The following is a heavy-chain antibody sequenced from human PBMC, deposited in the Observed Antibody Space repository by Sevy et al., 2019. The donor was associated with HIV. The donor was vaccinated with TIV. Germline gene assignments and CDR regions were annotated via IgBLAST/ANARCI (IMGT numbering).Heavy chain of an antibody. CDR2: ISSSGSYI. Sequence: GGSLRLSCAASGFTFSSYSMNWVRQAPGKGLEWVSSISSSGSYIYYADSVKGRFTISRDNAKNSLYLQMNSLRAEDTAVYYCARDLEKPDIVVVVAAAFDIWGQGTMVTVSS. J-gene: IGHJ3*02. V-gene: IGHV3-21*01. CDR1: GFTFSSYS. CDR3: ARDLEKPDIVVVVAAAFDI. D-gene: IGHD2-15*01.